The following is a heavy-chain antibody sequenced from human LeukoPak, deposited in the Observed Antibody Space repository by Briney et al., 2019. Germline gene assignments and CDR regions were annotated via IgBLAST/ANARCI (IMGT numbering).Heavy chain of an antibody. CDR3: ARDFLGGFRPSNWFDP. CDR1: GYNSLAYY. CDR2: INPSGGST. J-gene: IGHJ5*02. V-gene: IGHV1-46*01. D-gene: IGHD3-10*01. Sequence: ASVKVSCKASGYNSLAYYIHWVRQAPGQGLEWMGIINPSGGSTSYAEKFQGRVTMTRDTSTDTIYLELRSLRSEDTAVYYCARDFLGGFRPSNWFDPWGQGALVTVSS.